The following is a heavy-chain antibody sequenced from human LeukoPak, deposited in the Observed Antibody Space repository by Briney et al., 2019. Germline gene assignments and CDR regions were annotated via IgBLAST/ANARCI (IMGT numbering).Heavy chain of an antibody. CDR2: FDPEDGET. Sequence: ASVKVSCKVSGYTLTELSMHWVRQAPGKGLEWLGGFDPEDGETIYAQKFQGRVTMTEDTSTDTAYMELSSLRSEDTAVYYCATYYDFWSGYMYYFDYWGQGTLVTVSS. CDR3: ATYYDFWSGYMYYFDY. CDR1: GYTLTELS. D-gene: IGHD3-3*01. V-gene: IGHV1-24*01. J-gene: IGHJ4*02.